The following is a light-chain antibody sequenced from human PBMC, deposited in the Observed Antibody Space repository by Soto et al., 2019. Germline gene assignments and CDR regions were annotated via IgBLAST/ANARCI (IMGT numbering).Light chain of an antibody. CDR2: KAS. J-gene: IGKJ4*01. V-gene: IGKV1-5*03. CDR3: QQYNSYSPLT. CDR1: QRISSW. Sequence: DIQMTQSPSTLSASVGDRVAITCRASQRISSWLAWYQQKPGKAPKLLIYKASTLQSGVPSRFSGSGSGTEFTLTISSLQPDDFATYYCQQYNSYSPLTFDGGTKVDIK.